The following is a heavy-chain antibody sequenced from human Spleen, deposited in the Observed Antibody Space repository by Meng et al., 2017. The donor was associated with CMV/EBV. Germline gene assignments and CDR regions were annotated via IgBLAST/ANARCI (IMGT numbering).Heavy chain of an antibody. J-gene: IGHJ5*02. Sequence: GESLKISCATSGFTFSNYAMHWVRQAPGKGLEWVAFIRSAGSNRYYADSVKGRFTISRDNSKNTLYLQMNSLRAEDTAVHYCAKVIYLRSMAPWGQGTLVTVSS. CDR1: GFTFSNYA. D-gene: IGHD2-2*02. CDR2: IRSAGSNR. CDR3: AKVIYLRSMAP. V-gene: IGHV3-30*02.